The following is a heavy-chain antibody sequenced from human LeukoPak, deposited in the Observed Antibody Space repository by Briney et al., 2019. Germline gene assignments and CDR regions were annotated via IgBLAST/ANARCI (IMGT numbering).Heavy chain of an antibody. V-gene: IGHV3-30*04. CDR2: ISYDGSNK. J-gene: IGHJ6*04. CDR3: ARVSAYCSSTSCYYYYGMDV. CDR1: GFTFSSYS. Sequence: GGSLLLCCAVAGFTFSSYSMQWVRPAAGKGVEWVAVISYDGSNKYYADSVKGRFTISRDNSKNTLYLQMNSLRAEETAVYYCARVSAYCSSTSCYYYYGMDVWGKGTTVTVSS. D-gene: IGHD2-2*01.